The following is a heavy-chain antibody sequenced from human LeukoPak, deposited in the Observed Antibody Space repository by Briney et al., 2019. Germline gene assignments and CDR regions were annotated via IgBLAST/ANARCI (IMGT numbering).Heavy chain of an antibody. CDR2: IYYSGST. CDR1: GGSISSGDYY. D-gene: IGHD4/OR15-4a*01. CDR3: ARARVRAFDI. Sequence: SQTLSLTCTVSGGSISSGDYYWTWIRQPPGKGPEWIGYIYYSGSTNYNPSLKSRVTISVDTSKNQFSLKLSSVTAADTAVYYCARARVRAFDIWGQGTMVTVSS. J-gene: IGHJ3*02. V-gene: IGHV4-61*08.